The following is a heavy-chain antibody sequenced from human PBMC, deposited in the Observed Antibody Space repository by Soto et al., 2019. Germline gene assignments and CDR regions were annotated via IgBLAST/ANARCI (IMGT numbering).Heavy chain of an antibody. CDR1: GGSISTYY. Sequence: QVQLQESGPGLVKPSETLSLTCTVSGGSISTYYWSWIRQPPGKGLEWIGYIYYSGSSNYSPSLKSRVTISVDTSKNQFSLRLRSVTAADTAVYYCARHVVQGGYANSFDPWGQGTLVTVSS. CDR2: IYYSGSS. CDR3: ARHVVQGGYANSFDP. J-gene: IGHJ5*02. D-gene: IGHD5-12*01. V-gene: IGHV4-59*08.